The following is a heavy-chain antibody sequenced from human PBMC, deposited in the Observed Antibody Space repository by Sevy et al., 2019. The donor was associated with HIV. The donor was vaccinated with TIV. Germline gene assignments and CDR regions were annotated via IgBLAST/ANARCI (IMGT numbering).Heavy chain of an antibody. CDR1: GFTFSSYG. Sequence: GGSLRLSCAASGFTFSSYGMHWVRQAPGKGLEWVAVIWYDGSNKYYADSVKGRFTISRDNSKNTLYLQMNSLRAEDTAVYYCARPGSGWFEFDSWGQGTLVTVSS. CDR2: IWYDGSNK. D-gene: IGHD6-19*01. CDR3: ARPGSGWFEFDS. V-gene: IGHV3-33*01. J-gene: IGHJ4*02.